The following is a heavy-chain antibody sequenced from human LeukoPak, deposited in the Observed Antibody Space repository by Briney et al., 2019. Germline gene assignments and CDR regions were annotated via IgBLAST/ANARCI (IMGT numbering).Heavy chain of an antibody. CDR1: GGTLSNTV. D-gene: IGHD5-24*01. V-gene: IGHV1-69*04. CDR2: IIPVLVST. Sequence: SVRVSCKGSGGTLSNTVITWVRQAPGQGLEWMGRIIPVLVSTNYAPQFHARVTITADKSTNTAYMDLSSLTSEDTAVYFCATGTGGYNEHWGQGTLVTVSS. CDR3: ATGTGGYNEH. J-gene: IGHJ4*02.